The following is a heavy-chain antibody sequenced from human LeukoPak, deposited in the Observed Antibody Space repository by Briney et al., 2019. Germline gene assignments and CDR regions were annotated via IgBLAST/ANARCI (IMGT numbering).Heavy chain of an antibody. V-gene: IGHV3-21*01. Sequence: GGSLRLSCAASGFTFSSYSMNWVRQAPGKWLEWVSSISSSSSYIYYADSVKGRFTISRDNAKNSLYLQMNSLRAEDTAVYYCARDHEYSYGYSDYWGQGTLVTVSS. CDR2: ISSSSSYI. CDR1: GFTFSSYS. D-gene: IGHD5-18*01. J-gene: IGHJ4*02. CDR3: ARDHEYSYGYSDY.